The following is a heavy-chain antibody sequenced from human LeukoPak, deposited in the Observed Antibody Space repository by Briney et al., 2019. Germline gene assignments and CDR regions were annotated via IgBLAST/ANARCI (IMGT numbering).Heavy chain of an antibody. V-gene: IGHV1-69*04. CDR1: GGTFSSYA. D-gene: IGHD2-15*01. J-gene: IGHJ4*02. Sequence: ASVKVSCKASGGTFSSYAISWVRQAPGQGLEWMGRIIPILGIANYAQKFQGRVTITADKSTSTAYMELSSLRSEDTAVYYCARDPGYCSGGSCYSGPILFDYWGQGTLVTVSS. CDR2: IIPILGIA. CDR3: ARDPGYCSGGSCYSGPILFDY.